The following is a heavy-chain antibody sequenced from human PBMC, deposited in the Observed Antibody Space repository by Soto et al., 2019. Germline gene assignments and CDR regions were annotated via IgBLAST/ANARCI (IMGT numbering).Heavy chain of an antibody. D-gene: IGHD3-22*01. CDR3: ARRQGYYDNLTYYYGMDV. CDR2: ISSSGSTI. CDR1: GFTFSDYY. Sequence: GGSLRLSCAASGFTFSDYYMSWIRQAPGKGLEWVSYISSSGSTIYYADSVKGRFTISRDNAKNSLYLQMNSLRAEDTAVYYCARRQGYYDNLTYYYGMDVWGQGTTVTVSS. V-gene: IGHV3-11*01. J-gene: IGHJ6*02.